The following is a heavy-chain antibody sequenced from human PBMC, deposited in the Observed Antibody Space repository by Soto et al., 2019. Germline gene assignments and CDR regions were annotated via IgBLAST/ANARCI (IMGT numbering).Heavy chain of an antibody. CDR3: ARWDYDYVWGSDAFDI. D-gene: IGHD3-16*01. V-gene: IGHV1-3*01. Sequence: QVPLVQSGAEVKKPGASVKVSCKASGYTFTSYAMHWVRQAPGQRLEWMGWINAGNGNTKYSQKFQGRVTITRDTSASTAYMELSSLRSEDTAVYYCARWDYDYVWGSDAFDIWGQGTMVTVSS. CDR2: INAGNGNT. J-gene: IGHJ3*02. CDR1: GYTFTSYA.